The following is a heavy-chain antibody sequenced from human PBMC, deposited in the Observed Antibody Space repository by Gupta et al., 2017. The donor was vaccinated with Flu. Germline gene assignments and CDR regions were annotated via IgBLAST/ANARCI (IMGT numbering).Heavy chain of an antibody. CDR2: LKSHADGGTT. CDR3: TTDSSGGITFDI. Sequence: EGQLVESGGGLVEPGGSLRLSCAASGFNFIDAYMTWVRQAPGKGLEWVGRLKSHADGGTTDYGPPVKGRFTISRDDSKNMLFLQMRSLQPEDTAMYFCTTDSSGGITFDIWGQGTMVTVSS. J-gene: IGHJ3*02. V-gene: IGHV3-15*01. CDR1: GFNFIDAY. D-gene: IGHD3-10*01.